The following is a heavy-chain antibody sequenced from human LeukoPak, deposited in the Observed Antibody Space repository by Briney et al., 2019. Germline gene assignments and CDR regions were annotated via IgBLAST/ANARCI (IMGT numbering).Heavy chain of an antibody. CDR2: IKPDGSEK. Sequence: GGSLRLSCAASGFTISNSWMAWVRQAPGKGLEWVATIKPDGSEKYYRDSVKGRLTISRDNAKNLLYLQMNSLGVEDTALYYCARDHSWNFDPWGRGTQVTVSS. V-gene: IGHV3-7*01. CDR3: ARDHSWNFDP. J-gene: IGHJ2*01. CDR1: GFTISNSW.